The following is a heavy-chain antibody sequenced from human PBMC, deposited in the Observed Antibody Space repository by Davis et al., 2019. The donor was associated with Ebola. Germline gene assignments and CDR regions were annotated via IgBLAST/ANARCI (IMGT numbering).Heavy chain of an antibody. CDR2: IYPGDSDT. V-gene: IGHV5-51*01. J-gene: IGHJ3*02. CDR1: GYSFTSYW. D-gene: IGHD2-15*01. CDR3: ARTPYCSGGSCYGVGAFDI. Sequence: GESLKISCKGSGYSFTSYWIGWVRQMPGKGLEWMGIIYPGDSDTRYSPSFQGQVTISADKSISTAHLQWSSLKASDTAMYYCARTPYCSGGSCYGVGAFDIWGQGTMVTVSS.